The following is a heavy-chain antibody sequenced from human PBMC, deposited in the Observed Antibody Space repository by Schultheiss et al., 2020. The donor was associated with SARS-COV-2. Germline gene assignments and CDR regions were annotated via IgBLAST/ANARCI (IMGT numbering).Heavy chain of an antibody. V-gene: IGHV4-34*01. J-gene: IGHJ6*02. Sequence: SETLSLTCAVYGGSFSGYYWSWIRQPPGKGLEWIGEINHSGSTNYNPSLKSRVTISVDTSKNQFSLKLSSVTAADTAVYYCARVSREGYSSLLGYYYGMDVWGQGTTVTVSS. CDR1: GGSFSGYY. CDR3: ARVSREGYSSLLGYYYGMDV. CDR2: INHSGST. D-gene: IGHD5-18*01.